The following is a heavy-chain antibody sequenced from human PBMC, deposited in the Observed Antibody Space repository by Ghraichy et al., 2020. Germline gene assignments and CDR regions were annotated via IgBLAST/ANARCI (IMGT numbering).Heavy chain of an antibody. CDR3: AKKIGALFGVAAFDY. D-gene: IGHD3-3*01. Sequence: GGSLRLSCAASGFTFSSYAMSWVRQAPGKGLEWVSAISGSGGSTYYADSVKGRFTISRDNSKNTLFLQMNSLRAEDTAVYYCAKKIGALFGVAAFDYWGQGTLVTVSS. CDR2: ISGSGGST. J-gene: IGHJ4*02. V-gene: IGHV3-23*01. CDR1: GFTFSSYA.